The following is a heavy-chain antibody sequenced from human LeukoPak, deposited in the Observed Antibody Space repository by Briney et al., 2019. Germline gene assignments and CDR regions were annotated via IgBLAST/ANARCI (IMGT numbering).Heavy chain of an antibody. D-gene: IGHD1-1*01. CDR2: INHSGIT. CDR3: ARGRVQYFDY. V-gene: IGHV4-34*01. CDR1: GRSFSGYY. Sequence: PSETLSLTCAVYGRSFSGYYWIWIRQTPGKGLEWIGEINHSGITDYNPSLRSRVTISVDTSKNQFSLKLSSVTAADTAVYYCARGRVQYFDYWGQGTLVTVSS. J-gene: IGHJ4*02.